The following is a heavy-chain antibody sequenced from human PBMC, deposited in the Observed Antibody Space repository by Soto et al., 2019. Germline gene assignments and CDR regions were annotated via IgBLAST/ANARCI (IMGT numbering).Heavy chain of an antibody. CDR2: IWYDGSNK. Sequence: QVQLVESGGGVVQPGRSLRLSCAASGFTFSSYGMHWVRQAPGKGLEWVAVIWYDGSNKYYADSVKGRFTISRDNSKNTLYLQMNSLRAEDTAVDYCARDGWYHGVDVYFDYWGQGTLVTVSS. D-gene: IGHD6-19*01. J-gene: IGHJ4*02. V-gene: IGHV3-33*01. CDR3: ARDGWYHGVDVYFDY. CDR1: GFTFSSYG.